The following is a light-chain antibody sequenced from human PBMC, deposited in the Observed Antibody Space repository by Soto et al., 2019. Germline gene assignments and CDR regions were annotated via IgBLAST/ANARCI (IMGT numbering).Light chain of an antibody. J-gene: IGLJ1*01. V-gene: IGLV2-8*01. CDR2: EVN. CDR1: SSDVGGYNY. Sequence: QSVLTQPPSASGSPGQSVTISCTGTSSDVGGYNYVSWYQHHPGKVPKVMIYEVNKRPAGVPDRFSCSKSGNTASLTVSGLQAEDEADYYCASSAGYFYVFGTGTKVTVL. CDR3: ASSAGYFYV.